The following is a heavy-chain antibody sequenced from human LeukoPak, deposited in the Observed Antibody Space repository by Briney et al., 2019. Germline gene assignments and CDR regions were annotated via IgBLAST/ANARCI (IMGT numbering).Heavy chain of an antibody. CDR1: GGSISSYY. Sequence: SETLSLTCTVSGGSISSYYWSWIRQPPGKGLEWVGYIYYSGSTNYNPSLKSRVTISVDTSKNQFSLKLSSVTAADTAVYYCARLQLELRGYYYYMDVWGKGTTVTVSS. CDR2: IYYSGST. J-gene: IGHJ6*03. CDR3: ARLQLELRGYYYYMDV. V-gene: IGHV4-59*01. D-gene: IGHD1-7*01.